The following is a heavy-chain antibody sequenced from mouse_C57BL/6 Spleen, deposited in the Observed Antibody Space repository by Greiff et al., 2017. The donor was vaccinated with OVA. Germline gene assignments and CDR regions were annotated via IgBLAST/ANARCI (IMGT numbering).Heavy chain of an antibody. CDR1: GFNIKDDY. CDR2: IDPENGDT. Sequence: VQLQQSGAELVRPGASVKLSCTASGFNIKDDYMHWVKQRPEQGLEWIGWIDPENGDTEYASKFQGKAPITADTSSNTAYLQLSSLTSEDTAVYYCTTNGYFDVWGTGTTVTVSS. CDR3: TTNGYFDV. V-gene: IGHV14-4*01. J-gene: IGHJ1*03.